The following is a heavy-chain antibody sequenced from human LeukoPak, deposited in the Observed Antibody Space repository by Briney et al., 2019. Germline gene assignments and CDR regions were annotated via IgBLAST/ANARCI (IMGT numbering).Heavy chain of an antibody. J-gene: IGHJ4*02. CDR1: GGSISSSSYY. D-gene: IGHD3-10*01. CDR3: VRGVIITRYFDY. V-gene: IGHV4-39*07. CDR2: IYYSGST. Sequence: SETLSLTCTVSGGSISSSSYYWGWIRQPPGKGLEWIGSIYYSGSTYYNPSLKSRVTISVDTSKNQFSLKLGSVTAADTAVYYCVRGVIITRYFDYWGQGTLVTVSS.